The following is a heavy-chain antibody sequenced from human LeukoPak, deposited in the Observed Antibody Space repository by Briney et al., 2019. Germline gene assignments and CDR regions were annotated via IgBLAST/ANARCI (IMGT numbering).Heavy chain of an antibody. CDR1: GFTFSSYG. D-gene: IGHD3-9*01. Sequence: PGGSLRLSCAASGFTFSSYGMHWVRQAPGKGLEWVAVISYDGSNKYYADSVKGRFTISRDNAKNSLYLQMNSLRAEDTAVYYCARAPGPYDILTGYYKGVDYWGQGTLVTVSS. J-gene: IGHJ4*02. CDR3: ARAPGPYDILTGYYKGVDY. CDR2: ISYDGSNK. V-gene: IGHV3-30*03.